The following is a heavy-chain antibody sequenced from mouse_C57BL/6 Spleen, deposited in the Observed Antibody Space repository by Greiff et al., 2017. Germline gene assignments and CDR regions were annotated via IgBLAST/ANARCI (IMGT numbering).Heavy chain of an antibody. Sequence: EVQLQESGPELVKPGASVKIPCKASGYTFTDYNMDWVKQSHGKSLEWIGDINPNNGGTIYNQKFKGKATLTVDKSSSTAYMELRSLTSEDTAVYYCARRLRRRNQGYYYAMDYWGQGTSVTVSS. D-gene: IGHD2-4*01. J-gene: IGHJ4*01. CDR2: INPNNGGT. CDR1: GYTFTDYN. V-gene: IGHV1-18*01. CDR3: ARRLRRRNQGYYYAMDY.